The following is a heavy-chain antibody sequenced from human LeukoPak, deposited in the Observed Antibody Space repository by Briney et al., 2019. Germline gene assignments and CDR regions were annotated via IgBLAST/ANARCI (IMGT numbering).Heavy chain of an antibody. CDR1: AGSFSNYF. CDR3: ASSDYYGSGSHTVFDAFDI. J-gene: IGHJ3*02. Sequence: PSETLSLTCTVSAGSFSNYFWSWIRRPPGKELGWIGYIDNSGNTNYNPSFKSQVSISIDKSKNQFSLKLSSVTAADTAMYYCASSDYYGSGSHTVFDAFDIWGQGTRVTVSS. V-gene: IGHV4-59*01. CDR2: IDNSGNT. D-gene: IGHD3-10*01.